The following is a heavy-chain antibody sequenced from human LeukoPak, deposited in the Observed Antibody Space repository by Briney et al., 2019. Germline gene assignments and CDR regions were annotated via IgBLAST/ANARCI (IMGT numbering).Heavy chain of an antibody. V-gene: IGHV6-1*01. CDR1: GDSVSNNGAS. Sequence: SQTLSLTCAISGDSVSNNGASWSWIRQSPSRGLEWLGRTYYRTRWYFDYAVSVRSQATINPDTSKNQFSLQLDSVTPEDTAVYYCARGGAGWYVSVFDPWGQGTLVTVSS. J-gene: IGHJ5*02. CDR2: TYYRTRWYF. CDR3: ARGGAGWYVSVFDP. D-gene: IGHD6-19*01.